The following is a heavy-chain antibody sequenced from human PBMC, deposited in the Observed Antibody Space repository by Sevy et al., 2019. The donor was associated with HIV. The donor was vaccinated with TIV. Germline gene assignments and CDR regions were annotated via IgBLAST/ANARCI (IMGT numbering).Heavy chain of an antibody. J-gene: IGHJ6*03. D-gene: IGHD6-13*01. V-gene: IGHV4-34*01. CDR2: INHSGST. Sequence: SETLSLTCAVYGGSFSGYYWSWIRQPPGKGLEWIGEINHSGSTNYNPSLKSRVTISVDTYKNRFSLKLSSVTAADTAVYYCARLGGYGSSWYGGNYYMDVWGKGTTVTVSS. CDR1: GGSFSGYY. CDR3: ARLGGYGSSWYGGNYYMDV.